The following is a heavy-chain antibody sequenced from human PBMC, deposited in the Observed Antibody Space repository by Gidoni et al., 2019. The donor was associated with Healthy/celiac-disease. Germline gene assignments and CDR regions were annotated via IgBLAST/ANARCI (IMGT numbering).Heavy chain of an antibody. CDR1: GFTVRRNY. D-gene: IGHD4-17*01. V-gene: IGHV3-66*01. CDR2: IYSGGST. J-gene: IGHJ1*01. Sequence: EVQLVESGGGLVQPGGSLRLSCAASGFTVRRNYMSWVRQAPGKGLEWVSVIYSGGSTYYEDSVKGRFTISRDNSKNTLYLQMNSLRAEDTAVYYCARGGYGGNSEGAEYFQHWGQGTLVTVSS. CDR3: ARGGYGGNSEGAEYFQH.